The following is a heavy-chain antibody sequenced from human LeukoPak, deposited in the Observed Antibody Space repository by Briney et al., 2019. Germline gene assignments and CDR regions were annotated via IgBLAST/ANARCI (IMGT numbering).Heavy chain of an antibody. V-gene: IGHV1-8*01. Sequence: ASVKVSCKASGYTFTSYDINWVRQATGQGLEWMGWMNPNSGNTGYAQNFQGRVTMTRNTSISTAFLELSSLRSDDTAVYYCARGQFPLYCTTTSCYEFDYWGQGTLATVSS. CDR2: MNPNSGNT. D-gene: IGHD2-2*01. CDR1: GYTFTSYD. J-gene: IGHJ4*02. CDR3: ARGQFPLYCTTTSCYEFDY.